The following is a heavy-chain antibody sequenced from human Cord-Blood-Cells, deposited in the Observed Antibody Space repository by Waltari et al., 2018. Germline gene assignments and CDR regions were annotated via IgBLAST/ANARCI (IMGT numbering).Heavy chain of an antibody. CDR1: GGTFSSYA. Sequence: VQSGAEVKKPGSSVKVSCKASGGTFSSYAISWVRQAPGQGLEWMGRIIPILGIANYAQKFQGRVTITADKSTSTAYMELSSLRSEDTAVYYCARDGGSWNYLGYYSYYMDVWGKGTTVTVSS. V-gene: IGHV1-69*04. D-gene: IGHD1-7*01. CDR2: IIPILGIA. CDR3: ARDGGSWNYLGYYSYYMDV. J-gene: IGHJ6*03.